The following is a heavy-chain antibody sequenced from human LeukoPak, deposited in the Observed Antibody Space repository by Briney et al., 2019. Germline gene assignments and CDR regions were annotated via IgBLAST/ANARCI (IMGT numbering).Heavy chain of an antibody. Sequence: GRTLRLSCAASGFTFSNYGMHWVRQAPGKGLEWVAATWYDGSNQYYADSVKGRFTISRDNAKNSLYLQMNSLRAEDTAVYYCARGGRYYYDSSGYSPDYWGQGTLVTVSS. J-gene: IGHJ4*02. D-gene: IGHD3-22*01. CDR1: GFTFSNYG. CDR3: ARGGRYYYDSSGYSPDY. CDR2: TWYDGSNQ. V-gene: IGHV3-33*01.